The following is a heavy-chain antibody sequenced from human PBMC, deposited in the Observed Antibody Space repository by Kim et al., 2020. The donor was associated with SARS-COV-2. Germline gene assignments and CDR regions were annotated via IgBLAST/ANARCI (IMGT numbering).Heavy chain of an antibody. CDR2: IKSKTDGGTT. J-gene: IGHJ4*02. CDR3: TTDIVQLWFGEYYFDY. Sequence: GGSLRLSCAASGFTFSNAWMSWVRQAPGKGLEWVGRIKSKTDGGTTDYAAPVKGRFTISRDDSKNTLYLQMNSLKTEDTAVYYCTTDIVQLWFGEYYFDYWGQGTLVTVSS. CDR1: GFTFSNAW. D-gene: IGHD5-18*01. V-gene: IGHV3-15*01.